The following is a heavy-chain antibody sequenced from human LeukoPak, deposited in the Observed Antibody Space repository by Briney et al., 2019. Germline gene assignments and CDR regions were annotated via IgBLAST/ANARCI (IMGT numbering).Heavy chain of an antibody. V-gene: IGHV3-74*01. CDR3: APTGGRYNYGTY. Sequence: GGSLRLSCAASGFTFTAYWMHWVRQAPGKGLVWVSRINSDGSRTNYADSVKGRFTISRDNAKNTLYLQMDSLRAEDTAVYYCAPTGGRYNYGTYWGQGTLVTVSS. D-gene: IGHD5-18*01. CDR2: INSDGSRT. CDR1: GFTFTAYW. J-gene: IGHJ4*02.